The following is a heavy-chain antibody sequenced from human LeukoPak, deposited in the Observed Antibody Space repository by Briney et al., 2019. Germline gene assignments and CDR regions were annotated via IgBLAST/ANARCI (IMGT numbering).Heavy chain of an antibody. J-gene: IGHJ4*02. Sequence: GGSLRLSCAASGFTFSSYGMQWVRQAPGKGLEWVAFIRNDGSNKYYADSVKGRFTISRDNSKNTLYLQMNSLRAEDTAVYYCARGLKYYYDSSGIYFDYWGQGTLVTVSS. CDR2: IRNDGSNK. CDR1: GFTFSSYG. CDR3: ARGLKYYYDSSGIYFDY. D-gene: IGHD3-22*01. V-gene: IGHV3-30*02.